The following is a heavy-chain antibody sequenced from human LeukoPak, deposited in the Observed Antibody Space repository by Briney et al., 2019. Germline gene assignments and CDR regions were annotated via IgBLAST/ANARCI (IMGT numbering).Heavy chain of an antibody. CDR3: AREGGYYDFWSGYYLYNWFDP. CDR1: GYTLTELS. J-gene: IGHJ5*02. V-gene: IGHV1-24*01. CDR2: FDPEDGET. D-gene: IGHD3-3*01. Sequence: ASVKVSCKVSGYTLTELSMHWVRQAPGKGLEWMGGFDPEDGETIYAQKFQGRVTMTRDMSTSTVYMELSSLRSEDTAVYYCAREGGYYDFWSGYYLYNWFDPWGQGTLVTVSS.